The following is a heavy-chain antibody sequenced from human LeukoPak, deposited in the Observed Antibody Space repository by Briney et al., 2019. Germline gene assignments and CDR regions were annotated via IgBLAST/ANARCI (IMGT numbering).Heavy chain of an antibody. D-gene: IGHD6-19*01. Sequence: GGSLRLSCAASGLIFSNYAMSWVRQAPGKGLEWVSGISGSGGSTYYADSVKGRFTISRDNSKNTLYLQMNSLRGEDTAVYYCASKIEVAGLFDYWGQGTLVTVSS. V-gene: IGHV3-23*01. J-gene: IGHJ4*02. CDR3: ASKIEVAGLFDY. CDR2: ISGSGGST. CDR1: GLIFSNYA.